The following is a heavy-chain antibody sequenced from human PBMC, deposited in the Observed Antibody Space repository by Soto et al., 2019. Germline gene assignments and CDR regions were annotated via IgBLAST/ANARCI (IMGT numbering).Heavy chain of an antibody. V-gene: IGHV4-30-4*01. Sequence: SETLSLTCTVSGGSISSGDYYWSWIRQPPGKGLEWIGYIYYSGSTYYNPSLKSRVTISVDTSKNQFSLKLSSVTAADTAVYYCARALSDSSGPDYWGQGTLVTVSS. CDR3: ARALSDSSGPDY. D-gene: IGHD3-22*01. CDR2: IYYSGST. CDR1: GGSISSGDYY. J-gene: IGHJ4*02.